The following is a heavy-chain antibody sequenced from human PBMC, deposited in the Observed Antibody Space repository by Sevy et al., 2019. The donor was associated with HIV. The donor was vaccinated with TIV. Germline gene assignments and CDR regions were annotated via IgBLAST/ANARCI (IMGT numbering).Heavy chain of an antibody. CDR2: IRSKAYGGTT. CDR1: GFTFGDYA. D-gene: IGHD6-19*01. CDR3: TRDFSSGWYRYYFDY. Sequence: GGSLRLSCTASGFTFGDYAMSWFRQAPGKGLEWVGFIRSKAYGGTTEYAASVKGRFTISRDDSKSMAYLQMNSLKTEDTAVYYCTRDFSSGWYRYYFDYWGQGTLVTVSS. V-gene: IGHV3-49*03. J-gene: IGHJ4*02.